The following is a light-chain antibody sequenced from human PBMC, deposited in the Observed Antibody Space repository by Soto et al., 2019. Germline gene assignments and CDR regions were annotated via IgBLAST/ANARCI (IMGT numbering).Light chain of an antibody. CDR1: QGIRNF. V-gene: IGKV1-27*01. CDR2: AAS. J-gene: IGKJ3*01. CDR3: QKYIRVPV. Sequence: DIPMTPSPTSLSASVGDRVTITCRASQGIRNFVAWYQHKPGKAPKLLIYAASTLQSGVPARFSGSGSGTDFPLTINILQPEDVASYTFQKYIRVPVFGPGTKLEIK.